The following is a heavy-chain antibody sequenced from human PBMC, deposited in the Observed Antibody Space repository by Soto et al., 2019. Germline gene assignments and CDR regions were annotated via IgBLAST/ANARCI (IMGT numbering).Heavy chain of an antibody. D-gene: IGHD6-13*01. J-gene: IGHJ3*02. CDR2: ISSYNGDT. Sequence: GASVKVSCKASGYTFTRSGISWARQAPGQGPEWMGWISSYNGDTNYAQTFQGRVTMTTDTSTSTAYMELRSLRSDDTAVYYCARGAYSSSWQDALDIWGQGTLVTVSS. CDR1: GYTFTRSG. V-gene: IGHV1-18*01. CDR3: ARGAYSSSWQDALDI.